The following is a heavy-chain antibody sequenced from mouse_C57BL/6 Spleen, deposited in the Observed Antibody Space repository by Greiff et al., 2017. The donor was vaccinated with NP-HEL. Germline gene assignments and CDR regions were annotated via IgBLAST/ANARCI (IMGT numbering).Heavy chain of an antibody. J-gene: IGHJ4*01. V-gene: IGHV5-4*01. CDR2: ISDGGSYT. D-gene: IGHD1-1*01. Sequence: VQLVESGGGLVKPGGSLKLSCAASGFTFSSYAMSWVRQTPEKRLEWVATISDGGSYTYYPDNVKGRFTISRDNAKNNLYLQMSHLKSEDTALYYWARERTTRGVDYWGQGTSVTVSS. CDR3: ARERTTRGVDY. CDR1: GFTFSSYA.